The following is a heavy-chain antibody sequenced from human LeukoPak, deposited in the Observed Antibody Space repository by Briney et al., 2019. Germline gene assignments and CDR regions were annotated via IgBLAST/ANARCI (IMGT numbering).Heavy chain of an antibody. Sequence: GGSLRLSCAASGFPFSIHAMTWVRQAPGKGLEWVSGIGGSRGITYYANSVKGRFTISRDNAKNTLYLQMNSLRAEDTALYYCTRAGGYCSSSSCHTWAFDVWGQGTMVIVSS. CDR1: GFPFSIHA. V-gene: IGHV3-23*01. D-gene: IGHD2-2*02. J-gene: IGHJ3*01. CDR3: TRAGGYCSSSSCHTWAFDV. CDR2: IGGSRGIT.